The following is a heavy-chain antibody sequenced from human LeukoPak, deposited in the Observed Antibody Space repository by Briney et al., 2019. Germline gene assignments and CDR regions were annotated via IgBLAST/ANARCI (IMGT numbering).Heavy chain of an antibody. V-gene: IGHV3-30-3*01. J-gene: IGHJ3*02. CDR3: ARARGRGYYGSGSSDAFDI. CDR1: GFTFSSYA. D-gene: IGHD3-10*01. Sequence: GGSLRLSCAASGFTFSSYAMHWVRQAPGKGLEWVAVISYDGSNKYYADSVKGRFTISRDNSKNTLYLQMNSLRAEDTAVYYCARARGRGYYGSGSSDAFDIWGQGTMVTVSS. CDR2: ISYDGSNK.